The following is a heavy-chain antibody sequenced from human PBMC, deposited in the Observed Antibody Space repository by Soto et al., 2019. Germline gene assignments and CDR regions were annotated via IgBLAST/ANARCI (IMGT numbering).Heavy chain of an antibody. CDR1: SDSIAGGNW. CDR3: ARVFSSGSGWMYYFDF. V-gene: IGHV4-4*02. CDR2: VFHTGGT. J-gene: IGHJ4*02. Sequence: QVQLQESAPGLVRPSETLSLTCTVPSDSIAGGNWWSWVRQPPGLGREGIGEVFHTGGTNYNPSLKSRVPMEVDKSKNQFSLKLISATAADTAVYYCARVFSSGSGWMYYFDFWGQGTLVSVSS. D-gene: IGHD6-19*01.